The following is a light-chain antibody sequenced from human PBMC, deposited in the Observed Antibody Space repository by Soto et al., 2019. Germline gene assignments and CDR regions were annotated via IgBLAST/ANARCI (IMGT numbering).Light chain of an antibody. CDR2: GAS. Sequence: EIVMTQSPATLSVSPGERATLSCRASQSVSSNLAWYQQKPGQAPRLLIYGASTRATGIPARFSGSGSGTEFTRTIYSLQSEAFAVYYCQQYNNWPPWTFGQGTKVEIK. CDR3: QQYNNWPPWT. CDR1: QSVSSN. V-gene: IGKV3-15*01. J-gene: IGKJ1*01.